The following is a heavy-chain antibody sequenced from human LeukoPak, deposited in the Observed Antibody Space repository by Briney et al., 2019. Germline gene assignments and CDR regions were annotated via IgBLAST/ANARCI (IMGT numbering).Heavy chain of an antibody. CDR3: AGGSSTPGDWFDP. D-gene: IGHD2-2*01. V-gene: IGHV4-59*01. CDR2: IDYSGST. J-gene: IGHJ5*02. Sequence: SETLSLTCTVSGGSISSYYWSWIRQPPGKGLEWIGYIDYSGSTNYNPSLKSRVTISVDTSKNQFSLKLSSVTAADTAVYHCAGGSSTPGDWFDPWGQGTLVTVSS. CDR1: GGSISSYY.